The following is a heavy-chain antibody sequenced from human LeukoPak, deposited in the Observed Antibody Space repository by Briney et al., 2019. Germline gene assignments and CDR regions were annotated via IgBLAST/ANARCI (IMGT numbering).Heavy chain of an antibody. D-gene: IGHD5-12*01. CDR2: INPNSGGT. Sequence: ASVKVSCTASGYTFTGYYMHWVRQAPGQGLEWMGWINPNSGGTNYAQKFQGKVTMTRDTSISTAYMELSRLRSDDTAVYYCARDEGFVATIEAYFDYWGQGTLVTVSS. CDR1: GYTFTGYY. V-gene: IGHV1-2*02. CDR3: ARDEGFVATIEAYFDY. J-gene: IGHJ4*02.